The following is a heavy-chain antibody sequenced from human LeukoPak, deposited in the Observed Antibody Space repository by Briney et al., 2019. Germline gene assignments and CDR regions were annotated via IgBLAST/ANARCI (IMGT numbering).Heavy chain of an antibody. CDR1: GGSISSGSYY. Sequence: PSETLSLTCTVSGGSISSGSYYWSWIRQPAGKGLEWIGRIYTSGSTNYNPSLKSRVTISVDTSKNQFSLKLSSVTAADTAVYYCARAPRYSSSWATHSPFDYWGQGTQVTVSS. D-gene: IGHD6-13*01. CDR3: ARAPRYSSSWATHSPFDY. CDR2: IYTSGST. V-gene: IGHV4-61*02. J-gene: IGHJ4*02.